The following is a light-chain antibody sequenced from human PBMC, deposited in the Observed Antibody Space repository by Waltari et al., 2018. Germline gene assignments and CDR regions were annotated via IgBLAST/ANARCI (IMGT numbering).Light chain of an antibody. CDR2: GAS. Sequence: EIVLTQSPGPLSLSPGERAALSCRASRPVSSSFLAWYQQRHGQAPRLLIYGASTRATGIADRFSGSGSGTDFTLTISRLEPEDFAVYYCQQYGSSPRTFGQGTKVEIK. CDR1: RPVSSSF. J-gene: IGKJ1*01. CDR3: QQYGSSPRT. V-gene: IGKV3-20*01.